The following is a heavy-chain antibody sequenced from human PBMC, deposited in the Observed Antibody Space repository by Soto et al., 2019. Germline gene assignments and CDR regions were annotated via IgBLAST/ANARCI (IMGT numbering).Heavy chain of an antibody. J-gene: IGHJ5*02. Sequence: TSETLSLTCAVYGGSFSGYYWSWIRQPPGKGLEWIGEINHSGSTNYNPSLKSRVTISVDTSKNQFSLKLSSVTAADTAVYYCASKHHRGYCSGGSCSPGWFDPWGQGTLVTVSS. V-gene: IGHV4-34*01. CDR2: INHSGST. D-gene: IGHD2-15*01. CDR1: GGSFSGYY. CDR3: ASKHHRGYCSGGSCSPGWFDP.